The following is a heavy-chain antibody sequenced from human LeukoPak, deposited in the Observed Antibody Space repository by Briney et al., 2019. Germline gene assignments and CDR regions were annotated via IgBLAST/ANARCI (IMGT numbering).Heavy chain of an antibody. CDR3: ARVGTTTSDFDY. D-gene: IGHD2-2*01. Sequence: ASVKVSCKASGYTFTSYGITWVRQAPGQGLEWMGWISAYNGNTDYAQKFQGWVTITRDTSISTAYMELSRLRSDDTAVYYCARVGTTTSDFDYWGQGTLVTVSS. CDR1: GYTFTSYG. J-gene: IGHJ4*02. CDR2: ISAYNGNT. V-gene: IGHV1-18*01.